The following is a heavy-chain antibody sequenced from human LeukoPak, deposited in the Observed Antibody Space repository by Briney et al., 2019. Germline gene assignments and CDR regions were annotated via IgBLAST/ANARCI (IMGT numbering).Heavy chain of an antibody. CDR3: TLPWGSGSYYDY. J-gene: IGHJ4*02. D-gene: IGHD3-10*01. CDR1: GFTFSNVW. Sequence: KPGGSLRLSCAASGFTFSNVWLNWVRQAPGKGLEWVGHIKSKTDGGTTDYAAPVKGRFTISRDDSKNTLFLQMNSLKTEDTVVYYCTLPWGSGSYYDYWGQGTLVTVSS. V-gene: IGHV3-15*01. CDR2: IKSKTDGGTT.